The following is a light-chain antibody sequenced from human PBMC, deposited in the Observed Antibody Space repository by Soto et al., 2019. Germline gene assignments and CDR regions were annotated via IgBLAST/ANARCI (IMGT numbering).Light chain of an antibody. V-gene: IGKV3-20*01. J-gene: IGKJ1*01. CDR2: GAS. Sequence: EILLTQYPATLSLSPGERATLSCRASQSVSSNLAWYKQKPGQAPRLLIYGASNRATGIPDRLSGSASGTEFTLTISRMEPEDFAVYYCQQYGSSGTFGQGTKVDIK. CDR1: QSVSSN. CDR3: QQYGSSGT.